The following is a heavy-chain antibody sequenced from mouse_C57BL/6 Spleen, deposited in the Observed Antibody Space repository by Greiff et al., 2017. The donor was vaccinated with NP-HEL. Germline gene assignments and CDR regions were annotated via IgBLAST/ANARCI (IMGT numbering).Heavy chain of an antibody. D-gene: IGHD1-1*01. CDR1: GYTFTSYW. CDR3: ARRGDYYGSSYHWYFDV. CDR2: IDPSDSYT. J-gene: IGHJ1*03. Sequence: QVQLQQSGAELVRPGTSVKLSCKASGYTFTSYWMHWVKQRPGQGLEWIGVIDPSDSYTNYNQKFKGKATLTVDTSSSTAYMQLSSLTSEDSAVYYCARRGDYYGSSYHWYFDVWGTGTTVTVSS. V-gene: IGHV1-59*01.